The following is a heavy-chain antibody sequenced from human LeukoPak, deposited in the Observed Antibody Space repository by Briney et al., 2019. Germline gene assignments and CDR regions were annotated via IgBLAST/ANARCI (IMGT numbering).Heavy chain of an antibody. CDR3: ARWSSDWENNYFDP. V-gene: IGHV4-34*01. CDR2: INHSGST. CDR1: GGSFSGYY. Sequence: SETLSLTRAVYGGSFSGYYWSWIRQPPGKGLEWIGEINHSGSTNYNPSLKSRVTISVDTSKNQFSLKLSSVTAADTAVYYCARWSSDWENNYFDPWGQGILVTISS. D-gene: IGHD6-19*01. J-gene: IGHJ5*02.